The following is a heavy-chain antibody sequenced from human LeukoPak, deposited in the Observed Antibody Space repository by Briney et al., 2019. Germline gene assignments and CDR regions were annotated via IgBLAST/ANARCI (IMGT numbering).Heavy chain of an antibody. CDR3: ARLSISYYYDSSGYYPYYFDY. CDR1: GGSISSGAYY. V-gene: IGHV4-61*08. D-gene: IGHD3-22*01. J-gene: IGHJ4*02. CDR2: IYYSGRT. Sequence: SETLSLTCTVSGGSISSGAYYWSWIRQHPGRGLEWIGYIYYSGRTNYNPSLKSRVTISVDTSKNQFSLKLSSVTAADTAVYYCARLSISYYYDSSGYYPYYFDYWGQGTLVTVSS.